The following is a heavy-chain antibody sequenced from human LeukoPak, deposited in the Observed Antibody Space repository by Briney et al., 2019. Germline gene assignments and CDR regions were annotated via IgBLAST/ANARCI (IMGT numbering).Heavy chain of an antibody. CDR1: GFTFSSYG. V-gene: IGHV3-23*01. CDR3: AKGALYCSGGSCYSPWY. Sequence: GGSLRLSCAASGFTFSSYGMSWVRQAPGKGLEWVSAIGGSGGSTYYADSVKGRFTISRDNSKNTLYLQMNSLRAEDTAVYYCAKGALYCSGGSCYSPWYWGQGTLVTVSS. CDR2: IGGSGGST. D-gene: IGHD2-15*01. J-gene: IGHJ4*02.